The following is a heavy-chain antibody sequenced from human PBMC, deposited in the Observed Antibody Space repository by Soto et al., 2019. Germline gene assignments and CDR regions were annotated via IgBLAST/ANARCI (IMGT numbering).Heavy chain of an antibody. J-gene: IGHJ5*02. CDR1: GGSISSSSYY. D-gene: IGHD2-2*01. V-gene: IGHV4-39*01. CDR2: IYYSGST. CDR3: ATGQLLREGWFDP. Sequence: SETLSLTCTVSGGSISSSSYYWGWIRQPPGKGLEWIGSIYYSGSTYYNPSLKSRVTISVDTSKNQFSLKLSSVTAADTAVYYCATGQLLREGWFDPWGQGTLVTVSS.